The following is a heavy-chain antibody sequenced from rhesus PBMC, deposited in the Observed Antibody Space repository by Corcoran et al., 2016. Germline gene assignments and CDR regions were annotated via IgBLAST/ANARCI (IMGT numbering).Heavy chain of an antibody. CDR3: ARYCTGSGCYAGLDS. J-gene: IGHJ6*01. CDR1: RGSISSSY. D-gene: IGHD2-21*01. CDR2: IYGSGSST. V-gene: IGHV4-169*01. Sequence: QLQLQESGPGLVKPSETLSVTCAVSRGSISSSYWSWIRQAPGKGLEWIGYIYGSGSSTNSNPSLKSRVTLSVDTSKNQLSLKLSSVTAADTAVYYCARYCTGSGCYAGLDSWGQGVVVTVSS.